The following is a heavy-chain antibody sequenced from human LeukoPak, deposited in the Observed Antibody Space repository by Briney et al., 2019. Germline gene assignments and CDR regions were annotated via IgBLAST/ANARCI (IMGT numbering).Heavy chain of an antibody. V-gene: IGHV1-2*02. CDR1: GYTFTGYY. J-gene: IGHJ4*02. CDR2: INPNSGGT. CDR3: ARIDSSGYYQFDY. Sequence: GASVKVSCKASGYTFTGYYMHWVRQTPGQGLEWMGWINPNSGGTNYAQKFQVRVTMTRDTSISTAYMELSRLRSDDTAVYYCARIDSSGYYQFDYWGQGTLVTVSS. D-gene: IGHD3-22*01.